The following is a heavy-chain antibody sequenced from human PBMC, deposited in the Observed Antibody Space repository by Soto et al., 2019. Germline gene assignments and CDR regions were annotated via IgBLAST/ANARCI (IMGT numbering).Heavy chain of an antibody. Sequence: GASVKVSCKASGGTFSSYAISWVRQAPGQGLEWMGGIIPIFGTANYAQKFQGRVTITADESTSTAYMELSSLRSEDTAVYYCARIEAAVPPSYYYYGVDVWGQGTTVTVS. CDR2: IIPIFGTA. CDR3: ARIEAAVPPSYYYYGVDV. CDR1: GGTFSSYA. J-gene: IGHJ6*02. D-gene: IGHD6-13*01. V-gene: IGHV1-69*13.